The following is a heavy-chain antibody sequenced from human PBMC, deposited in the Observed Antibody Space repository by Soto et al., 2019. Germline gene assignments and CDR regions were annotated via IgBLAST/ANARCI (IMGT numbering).Heavy chain of an antibody. Sequence: SETLSLTCTVSGGSISSNNYYWGWIRQPPGKGLEWIASIYYTGSTYYNPSLKSRFTISVNTSKNQFSLKLTSVTAADTAVYYCARYYYHSSGYYDAFDIWGQGTMVTVSS. CDR3: ARYYYHSSGYYDAFDI. J-gene: IGHJ3*02. CDR1: GGSISSNNYY. V-gene: IGHV4-39*01. D-gene: IGHD3-22*01. CDR2: IYYTGST.